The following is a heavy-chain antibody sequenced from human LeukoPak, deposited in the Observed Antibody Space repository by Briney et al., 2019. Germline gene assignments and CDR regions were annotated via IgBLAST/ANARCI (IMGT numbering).Heavy chain of an antibody. V-gene: IGHV4-59*11. CDR2: IYYSGST. CDR3: ARSGCYYDSSGYYFDAFDI. D-gene: IGHD3-22*01. CDR1: GGSISSHY. J-gene: IGHJ3*02. Sequence: SETLSLTCTVSGGSISSHYWSWIRQPPGKGLEWIGYIYYSGSTNYNPSPKSRVTISVDTSKNQFSLKLSSVTAADTAVYYCARSGCYYDSSGYYFDAFDIWGQGTMVTVSS.